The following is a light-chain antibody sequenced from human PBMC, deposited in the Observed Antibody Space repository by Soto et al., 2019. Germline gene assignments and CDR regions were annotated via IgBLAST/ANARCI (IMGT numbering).Light chain of an antibody. CDR1: QSVRSSY. J-gene: IGKJ2*01. V-gene: IGKV3-20*01. CDR2: GGS. CDR3: QQYDWSPMYT. Sequence: VLTQSPGTLSLSPGERATLSCRASQSVRSSYLAWYQQKPGQAPRLLIYGGSNRATGIPDRFSGSGSGTDFTLTISRLEPEVSAVYFCQQYDWSPMYTFGLGTKLEIK.